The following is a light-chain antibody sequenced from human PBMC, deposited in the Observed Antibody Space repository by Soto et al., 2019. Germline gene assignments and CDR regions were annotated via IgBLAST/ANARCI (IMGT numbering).Light chain of an antibody. CDR3: QQYYSTPIT. CDR1: HSVLYSAKHKNY. CDR2: WAS. Sequence: DIVMPQSPGYLAGSRGESPTIHCKTSHSVLYSAKHKNYLACYQQKPGQPPNLLIFWASTRESGVPDRFSGSGSWTDFTLTISSLQAEDVAVYYCQQYYSTPITFGQGTRLEIK. J-gene: IGKJ5*01. V-gene: IGKV4-1*01.